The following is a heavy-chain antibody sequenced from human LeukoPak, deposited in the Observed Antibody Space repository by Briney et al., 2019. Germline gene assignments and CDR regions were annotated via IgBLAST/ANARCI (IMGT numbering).Heavy chain of an antibody. CDR2: ISGSGGST. J-gene: IGHJ5*02. V-gene: IGHV3-23*01. CDR1: GFTFSSYA. CDR3: ARFVVTASWFDP. Sequence: GGSLRLSCAASGFTFSSYAMSWVRQAPGKGLEWVSGISGSGGSTYYAVSVKGRFTISRDNAKNSLYLQMNSLRDEDTAVYYCARFVVTASWFDPWGQGTLVTVSS. D-gene: IGHD2-21*02.